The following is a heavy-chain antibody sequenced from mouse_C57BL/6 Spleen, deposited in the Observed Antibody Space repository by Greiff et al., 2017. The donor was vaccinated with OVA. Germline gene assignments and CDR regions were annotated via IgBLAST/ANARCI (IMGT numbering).Heavy chain of an antibody. Sequence: QVQLQQPGAELVKPGASVKMSCKASGYTFTSYWITWVKQRPGQGLAWIGDIYPGSGSTNYNEKFKSKATLTVDTSSSTAYMQLSSLTSEDSAVYYCARDYSNYFDDWGQGTTLTVSS. CDR3: ARDYSNYFDD. D-gene: IGHD2-5*01. CDR1: GYTFTSYW. CDR2: IYPGSGST. V-gene: IGHV1-55*01. J-gene: IGHJ2*01.